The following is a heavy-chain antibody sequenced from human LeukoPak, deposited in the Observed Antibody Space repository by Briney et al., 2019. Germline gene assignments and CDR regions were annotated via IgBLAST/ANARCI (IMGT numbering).Heavy chain of an antibody. V-gene: IGHV3-23*01. CDR2: ITGFGDIT. J-gene: IGHJ4*02. CDR1: GFTFSSYA. D-gene: IGHD2-2*01. CDR3: AKGLSSANSRNFDS. Sequence: GGSLRHSCAASGFTFSSYAMSWVRQAPGKGLEWVSVITGFGDITYYTDSVKGRFTISRDNSRNVVFLQMHSLKVEDTAIFYCAKGLSSANSRNFDSWGQGTLVTVSS.